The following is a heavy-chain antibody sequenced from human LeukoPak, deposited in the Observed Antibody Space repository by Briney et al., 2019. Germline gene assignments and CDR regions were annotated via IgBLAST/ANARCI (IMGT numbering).Heavy chain of an antibody. CDR2: ISHDGSNK. V-gene: IGHV3-30-3*01. Sequence: GGSLRLSCIVSGFTFSSYAMHWVRQAPGEGLEWVAVISHDGSNKYYADSVKGRFTISRDKSKNTLYLQMNSLRAEDTAVYYCARVRGVLDYWGQGTLVTVSS. D-gene: IGHD3-10*01. J-gene: IGHJ4*02. CDR3: ARVRGVLDY. CDR1: GFTFSSYA.